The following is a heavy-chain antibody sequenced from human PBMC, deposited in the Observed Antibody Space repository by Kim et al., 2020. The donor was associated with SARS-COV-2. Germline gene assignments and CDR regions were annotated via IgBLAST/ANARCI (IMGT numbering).Heavy chain of an antibody. CDR2: IWYDGSNK. D-gene: IGHD3-10*01. CDR3: AKDPEPRGSGSYFDY. V-gene: IGHV3-33*06. CDR1: GFTFSSYG. J-gene: IGHJ4*02. Sequence: GGSLRLSCAASGFTFSSYGMHWVRQAPGKGLEWVAVIWYDGSNKYYADSVKGRFTISRDNSKNTLYLQMNSLRAEDTAVYYCAKDPEPRGSGSYFDYWGQGTLVTVSS.